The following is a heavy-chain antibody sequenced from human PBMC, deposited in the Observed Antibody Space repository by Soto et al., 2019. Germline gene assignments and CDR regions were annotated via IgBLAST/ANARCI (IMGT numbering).Heavy chain of an antibody. J-gene: IGHJ2*01. CDR1: GYTFTSYD. D-gene: IGHD4-17*01. Sequence: QVQLVQSGAEVKKPGASVKVSCKASGYTFTSYDINWVRQATGQGLEWMGWMNPNSGNTGYAQKFQGRVTMTRNTSISTVYMDLSSLRSEDTAVYYCARGTTVTTFPYWYFDLWGRGTLVTVSS. CDR3: ARGTTVTTFPYWYFDL. CDR2: MNPNSGNT. V-gene: IGHV1-8*01.